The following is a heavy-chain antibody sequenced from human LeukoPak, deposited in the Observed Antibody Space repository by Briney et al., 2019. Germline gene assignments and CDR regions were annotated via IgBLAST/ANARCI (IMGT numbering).Heavy chain of an antibody. CDR2: IYYSGST. V-gene: IGHV4-39*07. Sequence: SETLSLTCTVSGGSISSSSYYWGWIRQPPGKGLEWIGSIYYSGSTYYNPSLKSRVTISVDTSKNQFSLKLSSVTAADTAVYYCARMYYDSSGYYYSDNWFDPWGQGTLVTVSS. J-gene: IGHJ5*02. CDR1: GGSISSSSYY. D-gene: IGHD3-22*01. CDR3: ARMYYDSSGYYYSDNWFDP.